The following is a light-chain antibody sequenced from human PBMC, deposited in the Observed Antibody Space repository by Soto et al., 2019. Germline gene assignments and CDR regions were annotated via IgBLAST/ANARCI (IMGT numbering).Light chain of an antibody. Sequence: DIQLTQSPSTLSASLGDRVTITCRASQSISIWLAWYQQKPGKAPKLLIYKASSLESGVPSRFSGSGSGTEFTLTISSLQPDDFATYYCQQYNGTFGQGTKVDI. CDR2: KAS. CDR1: QSISIW. V-gene: IGKV1-5*03. CDR3: QQYNGT. J-gene: IGKJ1*01.